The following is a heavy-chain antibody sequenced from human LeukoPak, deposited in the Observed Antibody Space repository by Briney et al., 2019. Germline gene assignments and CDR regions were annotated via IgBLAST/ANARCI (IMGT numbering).Heavy chain of an antibody. Sequence: PGGSLRLSCAASGLTFSSYSMNWVSQAPGKGLVWVSSNSSYRSHISYAESLKGRFTIHRDNANIPLDLQMNSLRAEDTAVYYCARDDRQGGYYYMDGW. CDR2: NSSYRSHI. V-gene: IGHV3-21*03. CDR1: GLTFSSYS. D-gene: IGHD1-26*01. CDR3: ARDDRQGGYYYMDG. J-gene: IGHJ6*03.